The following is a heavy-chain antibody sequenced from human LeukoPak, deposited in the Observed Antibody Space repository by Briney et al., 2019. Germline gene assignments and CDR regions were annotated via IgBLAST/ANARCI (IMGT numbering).Heavy chain of an antibody. CDR2: IYYSGST. V-gene: IGHV4-59*01. Sequence: KPSETLSLTCTVSGSSISSYYWSWVRQPPGKGLEWIGYIYYSGSTNYNPSLKSRVTISVDTSKNQFYLKLSSVTAADTAVYYCARHYYDSSGYIRAFDSWGQGTLVTVSS. D-gene: IGHD3-22*01. CDR3: ARHYYDSSGYIRAFDS. CDR1: GSSISSYY. J-gene: IGHJ4*02.